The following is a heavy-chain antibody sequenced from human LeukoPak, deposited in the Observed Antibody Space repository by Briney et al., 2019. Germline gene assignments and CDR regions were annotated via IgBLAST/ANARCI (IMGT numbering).Heavy chain of an antibody. J-gene: IGHJ4*02. D-gene: IGHD2-2*01. V-gene: IGHV3-30*04. CDR3: ARVPCSSASCYDDFFDY. CDR1: GFTFSGYA. Sequence: PGGSLRLSCAVSGFTFSGYAMHWVRQAPGKGLEWVAVISHDGDNKYFADSVKGRFTISRDNSKNTHYLQMNSPRAEDTAVYYCARVPCSSASCYDDFFDYWGQGTLVTVSS. CDR2: ISHDGDNK.